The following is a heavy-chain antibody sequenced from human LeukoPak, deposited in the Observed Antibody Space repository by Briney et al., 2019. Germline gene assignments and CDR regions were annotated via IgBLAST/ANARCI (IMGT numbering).Heavy chain of an antibody. D-gene: IGHD3-10*01. CDR3: AKDSTYYYGSGSYPDDAFDI. CDR2: IGSAGDT. CDR1: GFTFSNYD. J-gene: IGHJ3*02. V-gene: IGHV3-13*01. Sequence: GGSLRLSCAASGFTFSNYDMHWVRQATGKGLEWVSVIGSAGDTYYPGSVKGRFIISRENAKNSLYVHMNSLRAGDTAVYYCAKDSTYYYGSGSYPDDAFDIWGQGTMVTVSS.